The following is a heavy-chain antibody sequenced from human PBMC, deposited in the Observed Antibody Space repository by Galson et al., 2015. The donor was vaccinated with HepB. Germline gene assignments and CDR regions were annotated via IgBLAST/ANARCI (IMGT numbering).Heavy chain of an antibody. CDR2: IIPILGIA. V-gene: IGHV1-69*02. CDR3: ARLSALDLNDYGGNSPAPDAFDI. J-gene: IGHJ3*02. CDR1: GGTFSSYT. D-gene: IGHD4-23*01. Sequence: SVKVSCKASGGTFSSYTVSWVRQAPGQGLEWMGRIIPILGIANYAQKFQGRVTITADKSTSTAYMELSSLRSEDTAVYYCARLSALDLNDYGGNSPAPDAFDIWGQGTMVTVSS.